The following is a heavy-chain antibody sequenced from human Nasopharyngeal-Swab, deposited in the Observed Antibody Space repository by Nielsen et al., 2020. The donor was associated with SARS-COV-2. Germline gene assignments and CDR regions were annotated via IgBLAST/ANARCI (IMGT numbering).Heavy chain of an antibody. D-gene: IGHD2-2*01. V-gene: IGHV4-61*02. CDR1: GGSISSGSYY. CDR3: ARHAAGEYQLTYYFDY. Sequence: LRLSCTVSGGSISSGSYYWSWLRQPAGKGLEWIGRIYTSGSTNYNPSLKSRVTISVDTSKNQFSLKLSSVTAADTAVYYCARHAAGEYQLTYYFDYWGQGTLVTVSS. J-gene: IGHJ4*02. CDR2: IYTSGST.